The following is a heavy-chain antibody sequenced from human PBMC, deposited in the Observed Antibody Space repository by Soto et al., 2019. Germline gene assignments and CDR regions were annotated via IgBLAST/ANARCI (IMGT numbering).Heavy chain of an antibody. V-gene: IGHV4-59*08. J-gene: IGHJ4*02. CDR3: ARHSPDFDWLSQFDY. Sequence: TLSLTCTVSGGSISSYYWSWIRQTPGKGLEWIGYIFYFGSTNYNPSLKSRVTLSIDTSKNQLSLKLSSVTAADTAVYYCARHSPDFDWLSQFDYWGQGTLVTVSS. CDR1: GGSISSYY. CDR2: IFYFGST. D-gene: IGHD3-9*01.